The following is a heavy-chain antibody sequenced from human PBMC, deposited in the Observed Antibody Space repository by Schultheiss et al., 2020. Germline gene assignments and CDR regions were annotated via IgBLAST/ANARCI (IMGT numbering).Heavy chain of an antibody. D-gene: IGHD6-19*01. V-gene: IGHV4-61*02. CDR1: GGSISSGSYY. CDR3: ASYGSGWDPGPMDY. Sequence: SETLSLTCTVSGGSISSGSYYWSWIRQPAGKGLEWIGRIYTSGSTNYNPSLKSRVTISVDTSKNQFSLKLSSVTAADTAVYYCASYGSGWDPGPMDYWGQGTLVTVSS. CDR2: IYTSGST. J-gene: IGHJ4*02.